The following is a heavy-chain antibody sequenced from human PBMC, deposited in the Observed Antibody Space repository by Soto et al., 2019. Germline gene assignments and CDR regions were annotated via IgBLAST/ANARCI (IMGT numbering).Heavy chain of an antibody. J-gene: IGHJ3*02. V-gene: IGHV4-59*01. CDR2: IYYSGST. Sequence: QVQLQESGPGLVKPSETLSLTCTVSGGSISSYYWSWIRQPPGKGLEWIGYIYYSGSTNYNPSLKSRVTISVDTSKNQFSLKLSSVTAADTAVYYCARDIRGVIDAFDIWGQGTMVTVSS. CDR1: GGSISSYY. D-gene: IGHD3-10*01. CDR3: ARDIRGVIDAFDI.